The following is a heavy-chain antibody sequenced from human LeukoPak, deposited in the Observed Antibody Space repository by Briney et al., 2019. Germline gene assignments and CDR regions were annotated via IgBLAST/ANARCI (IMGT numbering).Heavy chain of an antibody. CDR2: IVPIFGTT. CDR3: ARIVGIASRGYFDY. CDR1: GGTLSRYA. D-gene: IGHD3-10*01. Sequence: GASVKVSCKASGGTLSRYAISWVRQAPGQGPEWMGGIVPIFGTTNYAQKFQGRVTINADESTSTAYMELSSLRSEDTAVYYCARIVGIASRGYFDYWGQGTLVTVSS. V-gene: IGHV1-69*01. J-gene: IGHJ4*02.